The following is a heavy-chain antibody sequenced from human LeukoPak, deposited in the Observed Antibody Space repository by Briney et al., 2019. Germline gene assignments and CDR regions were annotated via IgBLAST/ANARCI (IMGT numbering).Heavy chain of an antibody. V-gene: IGHV4-39*01. Sequence: SETLSLTCTVSGGSISSNTYYWGWIRQPPGKGLEGIGSIHYSGSPYYINYRGSTFYNPSLKSRVTISVATYQNEFYLKLSSVIAAATAIYYCARNDSGGSDAFDIWGQGTMVTVSS. J-gene: IGHJ3*02. CDR3: ARNDSGGSDAFDI. CDR1: GGSISSNTYY. D-gene: IGHD3-22*01. CDR2: IHYSGSPYYINYRGST.